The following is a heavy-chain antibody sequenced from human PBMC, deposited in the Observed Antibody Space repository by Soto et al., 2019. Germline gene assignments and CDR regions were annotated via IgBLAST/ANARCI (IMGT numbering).Heavy chain of an antibody. CDR3: TRDSSGYYLKFDY. CDR1: GYTFTSYY. D-gene: IGHD3-22*01. J-gene: IGHJ4*02. Sequence: ASVKVSCKASGYTFTSYYIHWVRQAPGQGLEWMGIINPSGGSTSYAQKFQGRVTMTRDTSTSTVYMELSSLRSEDTAVYYCTRDSSGYYLKFDYWGQGTLVTVSS. V-gene: IGHV1-46*01. CDR2: INPSGGST.